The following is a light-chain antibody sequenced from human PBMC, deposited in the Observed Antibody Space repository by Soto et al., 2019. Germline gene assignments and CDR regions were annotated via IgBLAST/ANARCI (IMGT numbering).Light chain of an antibody. V-gene: IGKV1-5*01. CDR3: QQYNSYLSWT. CDR2: DAS. J-gene: IGKJ1*01. Sequence: DIQMTQSPSTLSASVVDRVTITCRASQSISSWLAWYQQKPGKAPKLLIYDASSLESGVPSRFSGSGSGTEFTLTISSLLPDDFATYYCQQYNSYLSWTFGQGTKVDI. CDR1: QSISSW.